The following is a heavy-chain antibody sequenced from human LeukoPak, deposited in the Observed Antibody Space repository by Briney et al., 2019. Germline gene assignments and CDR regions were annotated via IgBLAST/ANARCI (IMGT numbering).Heavy chain of an antibody. Sequence: SETLSLTCAVYGGSFSGYYWSWIRQPPGKGLEWIGEINHSGSTNYNPSLKSRVTISVDTSKNQFSLKLNSVTAADTAVYYCARGGDYGDYWWFDPRGQGTLVTVSS. CDR2: INHSGST. J-gene: IGHJ5*02. D-gene: IGHD4-17*01. V-gene: IGHV4-34*01. CDR1: GGSFSGYY. CDR3: ARGGDYGDYWWFDP.